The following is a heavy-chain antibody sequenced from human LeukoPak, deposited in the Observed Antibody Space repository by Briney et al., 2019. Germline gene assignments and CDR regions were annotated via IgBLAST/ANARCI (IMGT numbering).Heavy chain of an antibody. CDR1: GFTVSSPY. Sequence: GGSLTLPCAASGFTVSSPYMIWVRQAPGKGREWVAVLYSGDTPYYADSVKARYTISRDNSKNTLHLQMNGLRAEDTAVYYCARDSNYDYWGQGTLLTVSS. CDR3: ARDSNYDY. J-gene: IGHJ4*02. V-gene: IGHV3-66*02. D-gene: IGHD6-13*01. CDR2: LYSGDTP.